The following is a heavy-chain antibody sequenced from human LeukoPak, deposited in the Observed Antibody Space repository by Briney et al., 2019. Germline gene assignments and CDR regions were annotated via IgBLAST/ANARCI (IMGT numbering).Heavy chain of an antibody. CDR1: GGSFSGYY. Sequence: PSETLSLTCAVYGGSFSGYYWSWIRHPPGKGLEWIGEINHSGSTNYNPSLKSRVTISVDTSKNQFSLKLSSVTAADTAVYYCARAGDSSSWYTIDYWGQGTLVTVSS. D-gene: IGHD6-13*01. J-gene: IGHJ4*02. CDR3: ARAGDSSSWYTIDY. V-gene: IGHV4-34*01. CDR2: INHSGST.